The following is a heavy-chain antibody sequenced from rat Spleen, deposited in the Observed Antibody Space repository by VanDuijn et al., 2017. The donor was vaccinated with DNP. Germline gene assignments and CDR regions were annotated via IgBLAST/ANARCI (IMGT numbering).Heavy chain of an antibody. CDR3: ARWPGYNPPYAMDA. CDR2: INSAGTT. Sequence: EVQLQESGPGLVKPSQSLSLTCSVTGYSINRSYRWNWIRKFPGNKLEWMGSINSAGTTKYNPSLKSRVFITRDTSKNQLFLQVDSVTTEDTATYHCARWPGYNPPYAMDAWGQGTSVTVSS. J-gene: IGHJ4*01. CDR1: GYSINRSYR. V-gene: IGHV3-3*01. D-gene: IGHD1-4*01.